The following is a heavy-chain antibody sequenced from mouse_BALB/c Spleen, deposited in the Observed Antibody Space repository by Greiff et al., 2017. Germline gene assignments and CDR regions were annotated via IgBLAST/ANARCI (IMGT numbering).Heavy chain of an antibody. CDR1: GYTFTSYW. Sequence: VQLLQSGADLAKPGASVTMSCKASGYTFTSYWMPWVQQRPGQGLEWIGYINPSTGYTEYNQKFKDKATLTADKSSSTAYMQLSSLTSEDSAVYYCARGDYRYFDVWGAGTTVTVSS. CDR3: ARGDYRYFDV. D-gene: IGHD2-12*01. J-gene: IGHJ1*01. V-gene: IGHV1-7*01. CDR2: INPSTGYT.